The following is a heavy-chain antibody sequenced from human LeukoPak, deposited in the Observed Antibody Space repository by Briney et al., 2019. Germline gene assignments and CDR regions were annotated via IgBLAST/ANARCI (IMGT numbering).Heavy chain of an antibody. CDR2: INPNSGGT. CDR3: ARVSYYDSSGSSYYYYYGMDV. V-gene: IGHV1-2*02. CDR1: GYTFTGYY. J-gene: IGHJ6*02. Sequence: ASVKVSCKASGYTFTGYYMHWVRQAPGQGLEWMGWINPNSGGTNYAQKFQGRVTMTRDTSISTAYMELSRLRSDDTAVYYCARVSYYDSSGSSYYYYYGMDVWGQGTTVTVS. D-gene: IGHD3-22*01.